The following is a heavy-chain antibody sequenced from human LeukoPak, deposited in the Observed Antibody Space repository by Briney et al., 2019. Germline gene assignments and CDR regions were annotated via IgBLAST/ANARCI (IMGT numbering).Heavy chain of an antibody. Sequence: GESLKISCKGSGYSFTSYWIGWVRQMPGKGLEWMGIIYPGDSDTRYSPSFQGQVTISADKSISTAYLQWSSLKASDTAMYYCARLEYYYDSSGLQGDWFDPWGQGTLVTVSS. D-gene: IGHD3-22*01. J-gene: IGHJ5*02. CDR2: IYPGDSDT. CDR3: ARLEYYYDSSGLQGDWFDP. CDR1: GYSFTSYW. V-gene: IGHV5-51*01.